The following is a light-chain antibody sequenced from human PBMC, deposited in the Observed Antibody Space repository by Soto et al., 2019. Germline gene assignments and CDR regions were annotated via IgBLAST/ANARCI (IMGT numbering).Light chain of an antibody. Sequence: EIVLTQSPATLSLSPGERATLSCRASQSVSSYLVWYQQKPGQAPRLLIYDASNRATGIPARFRGSGSGTDFTLTISSLEPEDFAVYYCQQRSNWPPRYTFGQGTKLEIK. CDR3: QQRSNWPPRYT. V-gene: IGKV3-11*01. J-gene: IGKJ2*01. CDR2: DAS. CDR1: QSVSSY.